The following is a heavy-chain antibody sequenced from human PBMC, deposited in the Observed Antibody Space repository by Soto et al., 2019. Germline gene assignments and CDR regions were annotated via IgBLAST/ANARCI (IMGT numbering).Heavy chain of an antibody. D-gene: IGHD1-26*01. V-gene: IGHV1-69*13. Sequence: SVQVSCKASGGTFSSYAISWVRQAPGQGLEWMGGIIPIFGTANYAQKFQGRVTITADESTSTAYMELSSLRSEDTAVYYCAGSGSYYYYGMDVWGQGTTVTVSS. J-gene: IGHJ6*02. CDR3: AGSGSYYYYGMDV. CDR1: GGTFSSYA. CDR2: IIPIFGTA.